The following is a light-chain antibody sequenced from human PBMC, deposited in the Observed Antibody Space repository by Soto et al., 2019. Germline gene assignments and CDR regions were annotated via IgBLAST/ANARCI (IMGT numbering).Light chain of an antibody. CDR2: EGS. V-gene: IGLV2-23*01. J-gene: IGLJ2*01. Sequence: QSVLTQPASVSGSPGQSITISCTGTSSDVGSYNLVSWYQQHPGKAPKLMIYEGSKRPSGVSNRFSGSKSGNTASLTNSGLQAEDEADYYCCSYAGSSTWVFGGGTKLTVL. CDR1: SSDVGSYNL. CDR3: CSYAGSSTWV.